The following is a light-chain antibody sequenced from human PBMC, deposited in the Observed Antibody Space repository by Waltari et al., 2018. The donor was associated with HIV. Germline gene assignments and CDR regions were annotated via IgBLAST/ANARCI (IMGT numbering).Light chain of an antibody. Sequence: DIVMTQSPDSLPVSLGERATINCKSSQSVLYSSNNKNYLAWYQKKQRQPTKLLIYGASTRESVVPDRFSGGGSGTNFTLAISSLQAEDVAVYYCQQYYIVPLTFGGGTRVEIK. CDR1: QSVLYSSNNKNY. J-gene: IGKJ4*01. CDR3: QQYYIVPLT. V-gene: IGKV4-1*01. CDR2: GAS.